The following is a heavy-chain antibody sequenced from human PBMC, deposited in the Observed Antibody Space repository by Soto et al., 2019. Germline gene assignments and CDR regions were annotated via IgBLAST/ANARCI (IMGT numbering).Heavy chain of an antibody. J-gene: IGHJ2*01. CDR3: VPHLRRHGPDLWYFDI. CDR2: IDPRDAYT. CDR1: GYTFTNQG. V-gene: IGHV5-10-1*01. Sequence: EVQLVQSGAEVKRPGDSLTISCTASGYTFTNQGISWVRQMPGKGLEWMGRIDPRDAYTIYSPSSKGHVTLSADKSSCTAYLHLSSMKPSDIGMYYCVPHLRRHGPDLWYFDIWCRGSLVTVSS.